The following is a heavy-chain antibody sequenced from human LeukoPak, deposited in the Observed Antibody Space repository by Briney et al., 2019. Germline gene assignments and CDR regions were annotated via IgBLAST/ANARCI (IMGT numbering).Heavy chain of an antibody. V-gene: IGHV3-74*01. CDR1: GFTFSSSW. CDR3: VRGLGGTSEN. Sequence: GGSLRLSCAASGFTFSSSWMHWVRQAPGKGLVWVSHINPDESTTSHADSVKGRFTIPRDNAKNTAYLQMNSLRVEDTAVYYCVRGLGGTSENWGQGTLVIVSS. J-gene: IGHJ4*02. D-gene: IGHD4-23*01. CDR2: INPDESTT.